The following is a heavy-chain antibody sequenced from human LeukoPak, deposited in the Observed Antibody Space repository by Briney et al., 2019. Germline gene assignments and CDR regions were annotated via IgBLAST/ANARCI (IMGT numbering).Heavy chain of an antibody. J-gene: IGHJ6*02. V-gene: IGHV3-33*01. D-gene: IGHD4-11*01. CDR1: GFTFSSYG. CDR3: ARETYSNYVALYYYYGMDV. Sequence: GRSLGLSCAASGFTFSSYGMHWVRQAPGKGLEWVAVIWYDGSNKYYADSVKGRFTISRDNSKNTLYLQMNSLRAEDTAVYYCARETYSNYVALYYYYGMDVWGQGTTVTVSS. CDR2: IWYDGSNK.